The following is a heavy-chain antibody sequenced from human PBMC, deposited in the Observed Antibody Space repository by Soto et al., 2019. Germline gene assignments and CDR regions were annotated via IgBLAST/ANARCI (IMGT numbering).Heavy chain of an antibody. CDR1: NGSISNNDW. CDR3: ARGITFGGVIFDD. J-gene: IGHJ4*02. D-gene: IGHD3-16*01. V-gene: IGHV4-4*02. CDR2: INHSGTT. Sequence: QVQLQESGPGLVKPSGTLSLTCAVSNGSISNNDWWSWVRQPPGKGLEWIGEINHSGTTNYNPSLKSRVTILVDKSKNQFSLKLTSVTAADTAVYYCARGITFGGVIFDDWGQGILVTVSS.